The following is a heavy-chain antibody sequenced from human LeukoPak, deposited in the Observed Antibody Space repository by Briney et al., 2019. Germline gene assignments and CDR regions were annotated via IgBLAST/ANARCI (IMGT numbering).Heavy chain of an antibody. CDR2: IYSGGST. Sequence: GGSLRLSCAASGFTVSSNYMSWVRQAPGKGLEWVSVIYSGGSTYYADSVKGRFTISRDNSKNTLYLQMNSLRAEDTAVYYCAKAQGITIFGVANYWGQGTLVTVSS. V-gene: IGHV3-53*01. CDR1: GFTVSSNY. J-gene: IGHJ4*02. D-gene: IGHD3-3*01. CDR3: AKAQGITIFGVANY.